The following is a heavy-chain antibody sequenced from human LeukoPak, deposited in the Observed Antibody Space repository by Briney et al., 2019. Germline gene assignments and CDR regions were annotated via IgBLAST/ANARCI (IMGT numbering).Heavy chain of an antibody. CDR2: INWNGGST. CDR1: GFTFDDYG. V-gene: IGHV3-20*04. CDR3: AKPIIIANWYFDL. D-gene: IGHD5-24*01. Sequence: GSLRLSCAASGFTFDDYGMSWVRQAPGKGLEWVSGINWNGGSTGYADSVKGRFTISRDNAKNSLYLQMNNLRAEDTAIYYCAKPIIIANWYFDLWGRGTQVTVSS. J-gene: IGHJ2*01.